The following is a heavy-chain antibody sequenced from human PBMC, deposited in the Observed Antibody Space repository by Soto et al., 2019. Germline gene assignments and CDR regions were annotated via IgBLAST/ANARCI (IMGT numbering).Heavy chain of an antibody. Sequence: SVKVSCKASGGTFSSYAISWVRQAPGQGLEWMGGIIPIFGTANYAQKFQGRVTIIADESTSTAYMELSSLRSEDTAVYYCARTHIVVVTATLTYGMDVWGQGTTVTVSS. CDR3: ARTHIVVVTATLTYGMDV. CDR2: IIPIFGTA. V-gene: IGHV1-69*13. D-gene: IGHD2-21*02. J-gene: IGHJ6*02. CDR1: GGTFSSYA.